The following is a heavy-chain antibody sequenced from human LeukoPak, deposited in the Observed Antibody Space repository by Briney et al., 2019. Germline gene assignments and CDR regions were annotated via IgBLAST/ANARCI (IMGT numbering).Heavy chain of an antibody. CDR2: ISSSSSTI. V-gene: IGHV3-48*01. J-gene: IGHJ6*04. CDR3: AELGITMIGGV. CDR1: GFTFSSYS. D-gene: IGHD3-10*02. Sequence: GGSLRLSCAASGFTFSSYSMNWVRQAPGKGLEWVSYISSSSSTIYYADSVKGRFTISRDNAKNSLYLQMNSLRAENTAVYYCAELGITMIGGVWGKGTTVTISS.